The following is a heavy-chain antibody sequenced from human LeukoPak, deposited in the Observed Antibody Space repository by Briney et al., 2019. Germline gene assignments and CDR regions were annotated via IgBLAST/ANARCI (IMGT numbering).Heavy chain of an antibody. CDR3: ARGRSGSYLNAYDY. V-gene: IGHV1-3*03. CDR2: INAGNSNT. Sequence: ASVKVSCKASGYTFTSYAMHWVRQAPGQRLEWMGWINAGNSNTKYSQEFQGRVTITRDTSASTAYMELSSLRSEDMAVYYCARGRSGSYLNAYDYWGQGTLVTVSS. D-gene: IGHD3-10*01. CDR1: GYTFTSYA. J-gene: IGHJ4*02.